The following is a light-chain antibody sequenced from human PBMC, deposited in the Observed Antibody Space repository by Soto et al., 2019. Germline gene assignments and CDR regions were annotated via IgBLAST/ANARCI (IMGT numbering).Light chain of an antibody. CDR2: ENN. CDR1: SSNIGAGYE. J-gene: IGLJ1*01. V-gene: IGLV1-40*01. CDR3: QAYDSSLSGYV. Sequence: QSVLTQPPSVSEAPGQRVTISCTGSSSNIGAGYEAHWYQQVPGTAPKLLIYENNNRPSGVPDRFSGSKSGTSASLAITGLQAKDGAEYYCQAYDSSLSGYVFGTGTKVTVL.